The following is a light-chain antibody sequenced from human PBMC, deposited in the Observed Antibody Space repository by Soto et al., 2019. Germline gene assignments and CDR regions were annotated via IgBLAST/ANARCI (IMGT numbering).Light chain of an antibody. CDR3: QQYGSSPGT. V-gene: IGKV3-20*01. J-gene: IGKJ1*01. Sequence: ESVLPRSPGTLSSSPGERATLSCRASQIVTSNYLAWYQQKPGQAPRLLTFGASIRATGLPDRFSGGGSGTDFTLTISRLEPEDFAVYYCQQYGSSPGTFGQGTKV. CDR2: GAS. CDR1: QIVTSNY.